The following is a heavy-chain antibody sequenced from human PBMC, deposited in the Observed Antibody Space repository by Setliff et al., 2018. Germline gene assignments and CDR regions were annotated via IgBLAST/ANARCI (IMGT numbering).Heavy chain of an antibody. J-gene: IGHJ1*01. CDR1: GGAFSNYG. V-gene: IGHV1-69*05. CDR3: VRDAGWQYDDYAGVYFPH. D-gene: IGHD4-17*01. Sequence: SVKVSCKASGGAFSNYGITWVRQAPGQGLEWMGGIIPIFGTTTYAQKFQGRVTMTTDTSTSTAYMELRSLRSDDTAVYYCVRDAGWQYDDYAGVYFPHWGQGTLVTVSS. CDR2: IIPIFGTT.